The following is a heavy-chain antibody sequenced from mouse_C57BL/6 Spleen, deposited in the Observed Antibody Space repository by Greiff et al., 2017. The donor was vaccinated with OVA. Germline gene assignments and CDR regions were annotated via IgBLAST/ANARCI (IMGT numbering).Heavy chain of an antibody. V-gene: IGHV5-9-1*02. D-gene: IGHD1-1*01. CDR1: GFTFSSYA. CDR3: TREGGYYGDYAMDH. J-gene: IGHJ4*01. Sequence: EVHLVESGEGLVKPGGSLKLSCAASGFTFSSYAMSWVRQTPEKRLEWVAYISSGGDYIYYADTVKGRFTISRDNARNTLYLQMSSLKSEDTAMYYCTREGGYYGDYAMDHGGQGTSVTVSS. CDR2: ISSGGDYI.